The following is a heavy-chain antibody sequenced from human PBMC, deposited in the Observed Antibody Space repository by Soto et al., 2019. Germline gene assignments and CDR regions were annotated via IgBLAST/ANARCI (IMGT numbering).Heavy chain of an antibody. D-gene: IGHD3-3*01. CDR1: GGSISSGGYS. CDR2: IYHSGRT. Sequence: ASETLSLTCAVSGGSISSGGYSWSWNRQPPGKGLEWIGYIYHSGRTYYNPSLKSRVTISVDRSKNQFSLKLSSVTAADTAVYYCARVLFGRGNWFDPWGQGTLVTVSS. J-gene: IGHJ5*02. CDR3: ARVLFGRGNWFDP. V-gene: IGHV4-30-2*01.